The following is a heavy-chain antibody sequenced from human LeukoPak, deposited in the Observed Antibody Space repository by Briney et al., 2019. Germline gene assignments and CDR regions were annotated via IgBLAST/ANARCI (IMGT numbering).Heavy chain of an antibody. CDR1: GFSFSSYS. V-gene: IGHV3-21*03. CDR2: IRSSRSYI. J-gene: IGHJ5*02. CDR3: ARVAAASFGNWFYP. Sequence: GGSLRLSCVASGFSFSSYSMNWVRPAPGKGREWVSSIRSSRSYIYYADSVKGRFSLYRDKPKNSLYLQMNSLRAEDTAVCYCARVAAASFGNWFYPWGQGTLFTASS. D-gene: IGHD6-13*01.